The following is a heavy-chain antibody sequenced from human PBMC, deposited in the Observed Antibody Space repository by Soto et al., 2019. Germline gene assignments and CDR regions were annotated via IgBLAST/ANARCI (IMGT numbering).Heavy chain of an antibody. CDR2: IYYSGST. CDR3: ARESDDIALSGVHRVAFDI. J-gene: IGHJ3*02. Sequence: SETLSLTCTVSGGSISSYYWSWIRQPPGKGLEWIGYIYYSGSTNYNPSLKSRVTISVDTSKNQFSLKLSSVTAADTAVYYCARESDDIALSGVHRVAFDIWGQGTMVTVSS. D-gene: IGHD3-9*01. CDR1: GGSISSYY. V-gene: IGHV4-59*01.